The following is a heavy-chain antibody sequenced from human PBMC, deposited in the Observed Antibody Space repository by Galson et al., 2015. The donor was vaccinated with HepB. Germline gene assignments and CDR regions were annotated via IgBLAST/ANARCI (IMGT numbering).Heavy chain of an antibody. CDR3: ARGALVVVVNATQNNWFDP. CDR1: GYTFSSYS. V-gene: IGHV1-18*01. Sequence: SCKASGYTFSSYSITWVRQAPGQGLEWVGWISPYNRDTNYARKVQGRVTMTTDTSTNTAYMELRSLRSDDTAVYYCARGALVVVVNATQNNWFDPWGQGTPVTVSS. CDR2: ISPYNRDT. J-gene: IGHJ5*02. D-gene: IGHD2-15*01.